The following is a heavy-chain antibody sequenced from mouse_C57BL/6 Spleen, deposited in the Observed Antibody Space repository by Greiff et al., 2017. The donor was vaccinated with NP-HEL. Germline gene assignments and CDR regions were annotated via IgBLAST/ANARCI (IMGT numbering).Heavy chain of an antibody. CDR2: ISSGSSTI. D-gene: IGHD1-1*01. V-gene: IGHV5-17*01. CDR3: ARGVYYGTAMDY. J-gene: IGHJ4*01. CDR1: GFTFSDYG. Sequence: DVKLVESGGGLVKPGGSLKLSCAASGFTFSDYGMHWVRQAPEKGLEWVAYISSGSSTIYYADTVKGRFTISRDNAKNTLFLQMTRLRSEDTAMYYCARGVYYGTAMDYWGQGTSVTVSS.